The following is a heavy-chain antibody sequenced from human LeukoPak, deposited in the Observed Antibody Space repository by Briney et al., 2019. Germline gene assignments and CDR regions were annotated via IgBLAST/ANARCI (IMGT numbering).Heavy chain of an antibody. CDR3: ARDLRYCSRTSCYAALGY. Sequence: PGGSLRLSCAASGFTLSSYGMHWVRQAPGKGLEWVAVIWYDGSNKYYADSVKGRFTISRDNSKNTLYLQMNSLRAEDTAVYYCARDLRYCSRTSCYAALGYWGQGTPVTVSS. J-gene: IGHJ4*02. CDR1: GFTLSSYG. V-gene: IGHV3-33*01. D-gene: IGHD2-2*01. CDR2: IWYDGSNK.